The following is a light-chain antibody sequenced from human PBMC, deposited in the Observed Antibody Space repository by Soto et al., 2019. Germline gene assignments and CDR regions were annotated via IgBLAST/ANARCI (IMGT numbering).Light chain of an antibody. CDR1: SSDV. J-gene: IGLJ3*02. Sequence: QPVLTQPRSVSGSPGQSVTISCTGTSSDVVSWYQQHPGKAPKLILYYVSQRPSGVPDRFSGSKSGNTASLTISGLQAEDEADYYCCSSAGGFTWVFGGGTKVTVL. CDR3: CSSAGGFTWV. V-gene: IGLV2-11*01. CDR2: YVS.